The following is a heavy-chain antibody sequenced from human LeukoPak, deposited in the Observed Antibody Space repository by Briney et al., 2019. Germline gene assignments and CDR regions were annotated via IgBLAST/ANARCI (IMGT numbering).Heavy chain of an antibody. CDR2: IYHSGST. Sequence: PSQTLSLTCTVSGGSISSGGYYWSWIRQPPGKGLEWIGYIYHSGSTYYNPSLKSRVTISVDRSKNQFSLKLSSVTAVDTAVYYCARERTADDAFDIWGQGTMVTVSS. V-gene: IGHV4-30-2*01. D-gene: IGHD2-21*02. J-gene: IGHJ3*02. CDR1: GGSISSGGYY. CDR3: ARERTADDAFDI.